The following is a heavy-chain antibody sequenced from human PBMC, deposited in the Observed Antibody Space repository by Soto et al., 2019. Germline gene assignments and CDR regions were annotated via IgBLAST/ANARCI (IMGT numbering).Heavy chain of an antibody. CDR3: ARAEDCSGGNCYGLYFDY. D-gene: IGHD2-15*01. V-gene: IGHV4-30-4*01. CDR2: IYYSGST. Sequence: NPSETLSLTCTVSGGSISSGDYYWSWIRQPPGKGLEWIGYIYYSGSTYYNPSLKSRVTISVDTSKNQFSLKLSSVTAADTAVYYCARAEDCSGGNCYGLYFDYWGQGTLVTVSS. CDR1: GGSISSGDYY. J-gene: IGHJ4*02.